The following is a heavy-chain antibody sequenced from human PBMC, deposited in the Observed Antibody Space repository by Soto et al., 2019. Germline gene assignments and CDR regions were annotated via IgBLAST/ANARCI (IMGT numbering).Heavy chain of an antibody. CDR1: GFTFSDYY. D-gene: IGHD5-12*01. Sequence: GGSLRLSCAASGFTFSDYYMSWIRQAPGKGLEWVSYISSSGSTIYYADSVKGRFTISRDNAKNSLYLQMNSLRAEDTAVYYCEREDVAIVATIVNWGQGTLVTVSS. J-gene: IGHJ4*02. CDR3: EREDVAIVATIVN. CDR2: ISSSGSTI. V-gene: IGHV3-11*01.